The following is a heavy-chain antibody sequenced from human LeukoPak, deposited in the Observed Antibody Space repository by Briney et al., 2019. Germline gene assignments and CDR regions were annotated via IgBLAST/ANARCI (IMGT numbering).Heavy chain of an antibody. V-gene: IGHV4-34*01. J-gene: IGHJ5*02. D-gene: IGHD2-2*01. CDR2: INHSGST. CDR3: ARRPGGYCSSTSCPYNWFDP. Sequence: SETLSLTCTVSDSSLSGTTYHWGWVRQPPGKGLEWIGEINHSGSTNYNPSLKSRVTISVDTSKNQFSLKLSSVTAADTAVYYCARRPGGYCSSTSCPYNWFDPWGQGTLVTVSS. CDR1: DSSLSGTTYH.